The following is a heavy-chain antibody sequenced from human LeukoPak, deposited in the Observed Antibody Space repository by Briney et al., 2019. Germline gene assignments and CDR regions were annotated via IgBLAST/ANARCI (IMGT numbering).Heavy chain of an antibody. CDR1: GFTLGTNA. CDR2: ISGSGAST. D-gene: IGHD2-2*01. CDR3: AKGPLRGTAAAIDY. V-gene: IGHV3-23*01. J-gene: IGHJ4*02. Sequence: GGSLRLSCLTSGFTLGTNAMSWVRQAPGKGLEWISGISGSGASTYCADSVKGRFTISRDISTDTLWLQMDSLRTEDTAVYYCAKGPLRGTAAAIDYWGQGTLVTVSS.